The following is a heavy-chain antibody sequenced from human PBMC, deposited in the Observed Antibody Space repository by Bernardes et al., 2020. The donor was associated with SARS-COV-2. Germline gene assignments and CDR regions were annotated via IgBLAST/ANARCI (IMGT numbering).Heavy chain of an antibody. CDR2: IKSKTDGGTT. J-gene: IGHJ4*02. CDR1: GFTFSNAW. CDR3: TTLAFDYGDYACYFDY. Sequence: GGSLRLSCAASGFTFSNAWMSWVRQAPGKGLEWVGRIKSKTDGGTTDYAAPVKGRFTISRDDSKNTLYLQMNSLKTEDTAVYYCTTLAFDYGDYACYFDYWGQGTLVTVSS. V-gene: IGHV3-15*01. D-gene: IGHD4-17*01.